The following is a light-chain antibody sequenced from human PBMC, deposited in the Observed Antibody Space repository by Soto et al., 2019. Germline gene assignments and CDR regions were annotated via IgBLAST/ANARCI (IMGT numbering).Light chain of an antibody. J-gene: IGKJ1*01. CDR1: QGMYDS. CDR2: AVS. V-gene: IGKV1D-13*01. CDR3: QQLHNYPRT. Sequence: AIQLTQSPSSLSASVGDRVTITCRASQGMYDSLAWYQQKPGRAPNLLIYAVSRSQSGVPSRFSGSGCETEFTLTINNLQPEDFAVYYCQQLHNYPRTFGQGTKVEVK.